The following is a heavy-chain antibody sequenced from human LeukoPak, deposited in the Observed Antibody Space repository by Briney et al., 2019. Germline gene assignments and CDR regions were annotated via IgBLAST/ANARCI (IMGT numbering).Heavy chain of an antibody. CDR3: AREGYSSSHIYYYYYYMDV. V-gene: IGHV4-39*07. J-gene: IGHJ6*03. D-gene: IGHD6-6*01. CDR1: GGSISSSSYY. Sequence: SETLSLTCTVSGGSISSSSYYWGWIRQPPGKGLEWIGSIYYSGSTYYNPSLKSRVTISVDTSKNQFSLKLSSVTAADTAVYYCAREGYSSSHIYYYYYYMDVWGKGTTVTVSS. CDR2: IYYSGST.